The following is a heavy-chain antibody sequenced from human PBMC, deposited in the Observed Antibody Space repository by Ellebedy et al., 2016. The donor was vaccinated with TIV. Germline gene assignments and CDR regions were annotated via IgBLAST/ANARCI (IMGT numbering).Heavy chain of an antibody. CDR3: ATDGSYGDYLSPTHAFVI. CDR2: IRLDGGDK. CDR1: GFTFNSYW. J-gene: IGHJ3*02. V-gene: IGHV3-7*01. Sequence: GGSLRLSCAVSGFTFNSYWMTWVRQAPGKGLEWVANIRLDGGDKYYVDSVKGRFTVSRDNAKNSLYLKMTSLRTDDTAVSYCATDGSYGDYLSPTHAFVIWGQGTMVTVSS. D-gene: IGHD4-17*01.